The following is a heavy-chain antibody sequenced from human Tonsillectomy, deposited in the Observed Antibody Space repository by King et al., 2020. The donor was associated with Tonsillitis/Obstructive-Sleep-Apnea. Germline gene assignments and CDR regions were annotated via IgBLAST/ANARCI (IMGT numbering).Heavy chain of an antibody. V-gene: IGHV3-74*01. Sequence: VQLVESGGGLVQPGGSLRLSFAASGFIFSAYWMHWVRQVPGKGLVWVSRINLDGSATTYADSVKGRFTISRDNAKNKVYLQMNSLRAEDTAVYYCARDSETVTVDFWGQGTLVTVSS. CDR1: GFIFSAYW. CDR2: INLDGSAT. D-gene: IGHD4-11*01. J-gene: IGHJ4*02. CDR3: ARDSETVTVDF.